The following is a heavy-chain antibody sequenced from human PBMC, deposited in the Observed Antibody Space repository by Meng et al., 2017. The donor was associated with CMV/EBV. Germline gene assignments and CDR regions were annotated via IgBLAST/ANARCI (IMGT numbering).Heavy chain of an antibody. Sequence: SVKVSCKASGGTFSSYAISWVRQAPGQGLEWMGGIIPIFGTANYAQKFQGRVTITTDESTSTAYMELSRLRSDDTAVYYCASDNLYSSSPYYGMDVWGQGTTVTVSS. CDR3: ASDNLYSSSPYYGMDV. D-gene: IGHD6-6*01. CDR2: IIPIFGTA. CDR1: GGTFSSYA. V-gene: IGHV1-69*05. J-gene: IGHJ6*02.